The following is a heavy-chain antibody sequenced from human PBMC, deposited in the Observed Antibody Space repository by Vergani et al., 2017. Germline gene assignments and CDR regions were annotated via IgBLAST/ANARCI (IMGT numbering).Heavy chain of an antibody. Sequence: QVQLQESGPGLVKPSETLSLTCTVSGDSVISTDYHWGWIRQPPGKGLEWLGSMDYSWSTSYNPSLASRLSISFETPKNQFSLWLTSVTAADTAVYYCASKRGACRAAYCHSYDFWGPGTLVGVSS. CDR3: ASKRGACRAAYCHSYDF. V-gene: IGHV4-39*01. CDR2: MDYSWST. D-gene: IGHD2-15*01. J-gene: IGHJ4*02. CDR1: GDSVISTDYH.